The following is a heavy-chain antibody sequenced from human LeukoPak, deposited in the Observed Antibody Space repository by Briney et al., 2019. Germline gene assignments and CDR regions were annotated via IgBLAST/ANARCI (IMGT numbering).Heavy chain of an antibody. V-gene: IGHV3-53*01. J-gene: IGHJ4*02. D-gene: IGHD3-22*01. CDR1: GFTFSSYE. CDR3: ARDLSYYDSSGFDY. CDR2: IYSGGST. Sequence: GGSLRLSCAASGFTFSSYEMNWVRQAPGKGLEWVSVIYSGGSTYYADSVKGRFTISRDNSKNTLYLQMNSLRAEDTAVYYCARDLSYYDSSGFDYWGQGTLVTVSS.